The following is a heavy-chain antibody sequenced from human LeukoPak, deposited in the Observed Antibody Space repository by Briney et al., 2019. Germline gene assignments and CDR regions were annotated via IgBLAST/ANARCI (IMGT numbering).Heavy chain of an antibody. CDR3: ARSLGGGDWYFDY. D-gene: IGHD2-21*01. V-gene: IGHV3-30*04. J-gene: IGHJ4*02. CDR1: GFTFSTYA. CDR2: ISYDGRNK. Sequence: PERSLRLSCAASGFTFSTYAMHWARQAPGKGPEWVAVISYDGRNKYYADSVKGRFTISRDNSKNMLYLQMDSLRAEDTAMYYCARSLGGGDWYFDYWGQGTLVTVSS.